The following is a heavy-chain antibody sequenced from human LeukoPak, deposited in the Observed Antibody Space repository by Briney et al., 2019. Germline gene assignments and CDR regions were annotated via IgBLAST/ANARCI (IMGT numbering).Heavy chain of an antibody. V-gene: IGHV4-61*05. D-gene: IGHD5-24*01. CDR3: ARVRRDGYNSPDY. J-gene: IGHJ4*02. Sequence: PSETLSLTCTVSGGSISTSRYYWGWIRQPPGKGLECIGYIYYSGSTYYNPSLKSRVTISVDTSKNQFSLKLSSVTAADTAVYYCARVRRDGYNSPDYWGQGTLVPVSS. CDR2: IYYSGST. CDR1: GGSISTSRYY.